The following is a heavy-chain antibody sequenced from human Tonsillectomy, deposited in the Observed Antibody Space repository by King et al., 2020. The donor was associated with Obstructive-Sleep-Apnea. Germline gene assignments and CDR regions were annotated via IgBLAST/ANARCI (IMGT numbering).Heavy chain of an antibody. CDR2: IKEDGSEK. J-gene: IGHJ4*02. Sequence: QLVQSGGGLVQPGGSLRLSCAASGFTFSNYWMSWVRQAPGKGLEWVANIKEDGSEKYYVDSVKGRFTISRDNAKNSLYLQMNSLRAEDTAVYYCATYRGPQYSDGWYYFDFWGQGTLVTVSS. V-gene: IGHV3-7*03. D-gene: IGHD6-19*01. CDR1: GFTFSNYW. CDR3: ATYRGPQYSDGWYYFDF.